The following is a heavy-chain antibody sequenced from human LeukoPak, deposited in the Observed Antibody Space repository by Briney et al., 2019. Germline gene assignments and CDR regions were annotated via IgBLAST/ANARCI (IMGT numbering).Heavy chain of an antibody. J-gene: IGHJ6*02. CDR3: ATESSGRYYYGMDV. V-gene: IGHV1-24*01. CDR1: GYTLTELS. CDR2: FDPEDGET. D-gene: IGHD1-14*01. Sequence: GASVKVSCKVSGYTLTELSMHWVRQAPGKGLEWMGGFDPEDGETIYAQKFQGRVTMTEDTSTDTAYMELSSLRSEDTAVYYCATESSGRYYYGMDVWGQGTTVIVSS.